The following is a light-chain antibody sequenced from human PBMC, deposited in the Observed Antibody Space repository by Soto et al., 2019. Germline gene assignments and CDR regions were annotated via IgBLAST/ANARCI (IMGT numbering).Light chain of an antibody. Sequence: DIVMTQSPLSLPVTPGEPASISCRSSQSLLHNNGYNYLDWYLQKPGQSPQLLIYLGSNRASGVPDRFSGSGSGTDFTLKISRVEAEDVGVYYCMQALQTRYTFGQGTKLEIK. V-gene: IGKV2-28*01. CDR2: LGS. J-gene: IGKJ2*01. CDR3: MQALQTRYT. CDR1: QSLLHNNGYNY.